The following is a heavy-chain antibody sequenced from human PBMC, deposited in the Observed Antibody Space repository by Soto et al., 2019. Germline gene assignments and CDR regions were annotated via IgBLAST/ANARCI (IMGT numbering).Heavy chain of an antibody. CDR1: GGFLDESD. D-gene: IGHD3-16*01. CDR2: INHVGGT. V-gene: IGHV4-34*01. CDR3: VRIRYQLPSSVLWLDP. J-gene: IGHJ5*02. Sequence: XGTLYLTCAVYGGFLDESDLTWIRQPPGKGLEWIGEINHVGGTNYNPSLKSRVTMSVDTSQNQFSLRLISVTAADTAMYFCVRIRYQLPSSVLWLDPWGQGTPVTVSS.